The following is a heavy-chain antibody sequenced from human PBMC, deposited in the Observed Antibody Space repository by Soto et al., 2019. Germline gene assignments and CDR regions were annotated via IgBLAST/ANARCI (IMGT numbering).Heavy chain of an antibody. CDR2: ISYDSTKT. CDR3: ARTRSAWSDFHYYSLDV. V-gene: IGHV3-30*03. Sequence: GVSLRLSCAASGFTFNSYVMHWVCQGPGNGLEWVAFISYDSTKTYYADSVKGRFTISRDNSNSALYVQMNSLTGEDTAVYYCARTRSAWSDFHYYSLDVWGQGTTVTVSS. J-gene: IGHJ6*02. CDR1: GFTFNSYV. D-gene: IGHD1-26*01.